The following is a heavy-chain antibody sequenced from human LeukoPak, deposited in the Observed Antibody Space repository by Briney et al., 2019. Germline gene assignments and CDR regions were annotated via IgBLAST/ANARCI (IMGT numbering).Heavy chain of an antibody. V-gene: IGHV3-23*01. Sequence: GRFLRLSCAASGFTFSTYAMSWVRQAPGKGLEWVSAISGSGGSTYYADSVKGRFAISRDNSKNTLYLQVKSLRAEDAAVYYCAKDHDYGDRRSFDFWGQGTLVTVST. CDR3: AKDHDYGDRRSFDF. CDR1: GFTFSTYA. D-gene: IGHD4-17*01. J-gene: IGHJ4*02. CDR2: ISGSGGST.